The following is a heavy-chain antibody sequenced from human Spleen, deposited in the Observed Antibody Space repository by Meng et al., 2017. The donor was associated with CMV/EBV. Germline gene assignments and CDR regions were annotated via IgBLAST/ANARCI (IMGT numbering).Heavy chain of an antibody. V-gene: IGHV1-8*03. CDR1: GYTFTSYD. J-gene: IGHJ4*02. Sequence: ASVKVSCKASGYTFTSYDINWVRQATGQGLEWMGWMNPNSGNTGYAQKFQGRVTITRNTSISTAYMELSRLRYDDTAVYYCARGRTRPRYSSGWYSLDYWGQGTLVTVSS. CDR3: ARGRTRPRYSSGWYSLDY. D-gene: IGHD6-19*01. CDR2: MNPNSGNT.